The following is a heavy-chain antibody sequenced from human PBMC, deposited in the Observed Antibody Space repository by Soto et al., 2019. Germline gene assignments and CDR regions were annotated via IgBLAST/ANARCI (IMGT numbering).Heavy chain of an antibody. J-gene: IGHJ6*02. CDR1: GYTLTELS. Sequence: GASVKVSCKVSGYTLTELSMHWVRQAPGKGLEWMGGFDPEDGETIYAQKFQGRVTMTEDTSTDTAYMELSSLRSEDTAVYYCATGSPDSSGYPRSLYYYYGMDVWGQGTTVTVSS. CDR2: FDPEDGET. CDR3: ATGSPDSSGYPRSLYYYYGMDV. D-gene: IGHD3-22*01. V-gene: IGHV1-24*01.